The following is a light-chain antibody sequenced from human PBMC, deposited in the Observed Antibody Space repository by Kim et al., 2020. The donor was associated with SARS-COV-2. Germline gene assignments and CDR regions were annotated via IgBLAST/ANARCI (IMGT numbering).Light chain of an antibody. CDR3: QQTNNFPYT. J-gene: IGKJ2*01. V-gene: IGKV1-12*01. Sequence: DIQMTQSPSFVSASVGDRVTISCRASQDFRSWLSWYQQRPVQAPRLLIYAAYNLQTGVPSRFSGSGSGTDFTLTISSLQPEDFATYYCQQTNNFPYTFGQGTKLEI. CDR1: QDFRSW. CDR2: AAY.